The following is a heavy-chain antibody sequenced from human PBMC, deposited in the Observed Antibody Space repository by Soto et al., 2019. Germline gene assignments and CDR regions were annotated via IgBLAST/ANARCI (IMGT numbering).Heavy chain of an antibody. CDR2: ISGGGGST. Sequence: GGSLRLSCAASGFTFGNYGMNWVRQAPGKGLEWVSGISGGGGSTYYADSVKGRFTISRENSRGSLYLQMNSLRVDDTALYYCARDRGVAAGTRNFDSWGQGTLVTVSS. D-gene: IGHD3-10*01. V-gene: IGHV3-23*01. J-gene: IGHJ5*01. CDR1: GFTFGNYG. CDR3: ARDRGVAAGTRNFDS.